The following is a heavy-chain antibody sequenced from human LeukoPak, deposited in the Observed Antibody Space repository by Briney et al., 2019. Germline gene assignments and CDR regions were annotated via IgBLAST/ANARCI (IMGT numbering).Heavy chain of an antibody. Sequence: GASVKVSCKASGYIFTGYYIHWVRQAPGQGLEWMGRINPNGGGTNYAQKFQGRVTVTGDTSISTAYVELSRLRSDDTAVYYCAREIRRGAGDWFDPWGQGTLVTVSS. D-gene: IGHD1-26*01. V-gene: IGHV1-2*06. J-gene: IGHJ5*02. CDR3: AREIRRGAGDWFDP. CDR2: INPNGGGT. CDR1: GYIFTGYY.